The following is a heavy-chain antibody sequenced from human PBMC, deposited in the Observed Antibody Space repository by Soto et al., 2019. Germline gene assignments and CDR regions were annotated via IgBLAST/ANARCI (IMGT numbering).Heavy chain of an antibody. CDR1: GYTFTSYG. J-gene: IGHJ4*02. Sequence: QVHLVQSGAEVKKPGASVKVSCKASGYTFTSYGITWVRQAPGQGLEWMGWISAHNGNTDYAQKLQGRVIVTRDTSTSTAYMELRNLISYDTAVYYCARGRYGDYWGQGALVTVSS. D-gene: IGHD1-1*01. CDR2: ISAHNGNT. V-gene: IGHV1-18*01. CDR3: ARGRYGDY.